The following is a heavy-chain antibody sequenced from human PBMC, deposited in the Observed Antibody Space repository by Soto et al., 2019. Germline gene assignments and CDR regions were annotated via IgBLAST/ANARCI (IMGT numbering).Heavy chain of an antibody. CDR1: GFTFTSYA. V-gene: IGHV3-23*01. CDR3: TKRILNGVSWASLGP. Sequence: EEQLLESGGDVVQPGGSLRLSCTASGFTFTSYAMTWVRQAPGRGLEWVSTILGSATYYAGSVKGRFTISRDNSKSTVFLQMNSLRADDTAVYYCTKRILNGVSWASLGPWGQGTLVTVSS. CDR2: ILGSAT. D-gene: IGHD6-13*01. J-gene: IGHJ5*02.